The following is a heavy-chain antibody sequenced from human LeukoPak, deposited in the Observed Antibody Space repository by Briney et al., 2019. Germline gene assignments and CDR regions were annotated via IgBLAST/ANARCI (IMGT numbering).Heavy chain of an antibody. CDR1: GFTFDDYA. D-gene: IGHD4-23*01. J-gene: IGHJ4*02. CDR2: ISWDGGST. CDR3: AKERNIGDYGGNSLGY. V-gene: IGHV3-43D*03. Sequence: GGSLRLSCAASGFTFDDYAMHWVRQAPGKGLEWVSLISWDGGSTYYADSVKGRFTISRDNSKNSLYLQMNSLRAEDTALYYCAKERNIGDYGGNSLGYWGQGTLVTVSS.